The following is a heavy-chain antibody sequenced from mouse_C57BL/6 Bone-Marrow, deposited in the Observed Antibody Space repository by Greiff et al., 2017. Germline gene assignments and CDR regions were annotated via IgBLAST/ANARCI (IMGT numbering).Heavy chain of an antibody. CDR2: IDPSDSYT. V-gene: IGHV1-69*01. CDR1: GYTFTSYW. Sequence: QVQLQQPGAELVMPGASVKLSCKASGYTFTSYWMHWVKQRPGQGLEWIGEIDPSDSYTNYNQKFKGKSTLTVDKSSSTAYMQLSSLTSEDSAVXYCARGGSSYDYFDYWGQGTTLTVSS. CDR3: ARGGSSYDYFDY. J-gene: IGHJ2*01. D-gene: IGHD1-1*01.